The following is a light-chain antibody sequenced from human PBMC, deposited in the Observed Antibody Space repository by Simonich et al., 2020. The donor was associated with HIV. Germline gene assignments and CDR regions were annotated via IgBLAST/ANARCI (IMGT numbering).Light chain of an antibody. CDR2: AAS. V-gene: IGKV1-39*01. CDR1: PSISRY. J-gene: IGKJ4*01. CDR3: QQSYTTLT. Sequence: DIQMTQSPSSLSASVGDRITITCRASPSISRYLNWYQQKPGKAPRLLIYAASSLQSEVPSRFSGSCSGTEFTLTIRSRQPEDFATYYCQQSYTTLTFGGWTKVEIK.